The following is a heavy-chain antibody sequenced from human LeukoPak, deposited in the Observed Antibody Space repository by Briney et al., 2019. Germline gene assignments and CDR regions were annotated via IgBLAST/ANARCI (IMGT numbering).Heavy chain of an antibody. Sequence: ASVKVSCKASGYTFTGYYMHWVRQAPGQGLEWMGWINPNSGGTNYAQKFQGRVTMTRDTSISTAYMELSRLRSDDTAVYYCARARGTVTTSAFDIWDQGTMVTVSS. CDR3: ARARGTVTTSAFDI. CDR1: GYTFTGYY. D-gene: IGHD4-17*01. J-gene: IGHJ3*02. CDR2: INPNSGGT. V-gene: IGHV1-2*02.